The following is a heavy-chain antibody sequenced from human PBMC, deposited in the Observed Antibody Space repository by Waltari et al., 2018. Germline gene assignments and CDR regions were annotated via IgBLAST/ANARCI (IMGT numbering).Heavy chain of an antibody. CDR3: VKAGATSIRNYWYFDL. V-gene: IGHV1-69*14. CDR2: IIPIFGTA. D-gene: IGHD1-26*01. J-gene: IGHJ2*01. CDR1: GGTFSSYA. Sequence: QVQLVQSGAEVKKPGSSVKVSCKASGGTFSSYAISWVRQAPGQGLEWMGGIIPIFGTANYEQKFQGRVTITADKSTSTAYMELSSLRSEDTAVYYCVKAGATSIRNYWYFDLWGRGTLVTVSS.